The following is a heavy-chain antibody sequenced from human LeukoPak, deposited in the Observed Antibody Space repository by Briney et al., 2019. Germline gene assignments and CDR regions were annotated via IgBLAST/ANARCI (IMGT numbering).Heavy chain of an antibody. D-gene: IGHD3-22*01. CDR1: GGSFSGYY. CDR2: INHSGST. Sequence: PSETLSLTCAVYGGSFSGYYWSWIRQPPGKGLEWIGEINHSGSTNYNPSLKSRVTISVDTSKNQFSLKLSSVTAADTAVYYCARPRLYYYDSSGYHAFDIWGQGTMVTVSS. J-gene: IGHJ3*02. CDR3: ARPRLYYYDSSGYHAFDI. V-gene: IGHV4-34*01.